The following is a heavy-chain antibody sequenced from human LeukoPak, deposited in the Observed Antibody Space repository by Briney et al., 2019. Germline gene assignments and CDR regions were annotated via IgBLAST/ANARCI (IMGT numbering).Heavy chain of an antibody. CDR1: GFTFSSYT. D-gene: IGHD4-17*01. V-gene: IGHV3-21*01. J-gene: IGHJ4*02. CDR3: AREGRYGDYSDY. CDR2: ISGSNSYI. Sequence: PGGSLRLSCAASGFTFSSYTMHWIRQAPGKGLEWVSSISGSNSYIFYADSVKGRFTVSRDNAKDSLYLQMNSLRAEDTAVYYCAREGRYGDYSDYWGQGTLVTVSS.